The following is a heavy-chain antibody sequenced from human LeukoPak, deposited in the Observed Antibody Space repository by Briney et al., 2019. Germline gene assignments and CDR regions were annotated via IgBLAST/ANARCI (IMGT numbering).Heavy chain of an antibody. D-gene: IGHD4/OR15-4a*01. V-gene: IGHV1-69*05. J-gene: IGHJ4*02. CDR3: ARYVFRRDPHYGGPVHD. CDR2: SMPIFGRT. CDR1: GGTFSSSV. Sequence: SVKVSCKASGGTFSSSVISWVRQAPGQGLEWMGGSMPIFGRTNYAQKFQGRVTITTDESTGTAYMEVSSLRSEDTAVYYCARYVFRRDPHYGGPVHDWGQGTLVTVSS.